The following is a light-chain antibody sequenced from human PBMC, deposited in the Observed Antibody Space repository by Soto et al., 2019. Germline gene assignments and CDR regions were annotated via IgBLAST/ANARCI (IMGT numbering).Light chain of an antibody. Sequence: QSALTQPASVSGSPGRSITISCTGTSSDIGSYNLVSWYQQHPGKAPKLIINEVSKRPSGISDRFSGSKSGNTAFLTISGLQTEDEADYYCCSYAGSSTVGFGGGTKLTVL. V-gene: IGLV2-23*02. J-gene: IGLJ2*01. CDR1: SSDIGSYNL. CDR2: EVS. CDR3: CSYAGSSTVG.